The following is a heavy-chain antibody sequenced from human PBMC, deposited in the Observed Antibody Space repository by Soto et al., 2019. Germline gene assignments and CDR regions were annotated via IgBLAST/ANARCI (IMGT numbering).Heavy chain of an antibody. D-gene: IGHD2-2*01. J-gene: IGHJ4*02. V-gene: IGHV1-18*01. Sequence: ASVKFSCKASGYTFTSYGISWVRQAPGQGLEWMGWISAYNGNTNYAQKLQGRVTMTTDTSTSTAYMELRSLRSDDTAVYYCARDLGDIVVVPAANFFDYWGQGTLVTVSS. CDR2: ISAYNGNT. CDR1: GYTFTSYG. CDR3: ARDLGDIVVVPAANFFDY.